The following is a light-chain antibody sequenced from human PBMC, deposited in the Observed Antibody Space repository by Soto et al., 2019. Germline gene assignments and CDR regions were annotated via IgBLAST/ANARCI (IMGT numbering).Light chain of an antibody. CDR2: GAA. J-gene: IGKJ1*01. Sequence: EIVMTQSPVILSLSPGERATLSCRASQSVGTNLAWYQQKPGQAPRLLISGAATRATGIPARFSGRGSGTEFTLTVSSLQSEDFAVYYCQQYNNWPRTFGQGTKVDIK. CDR3: QQYNNWPRT. CDR1: QSVGTN. V-gene: IGKV3-15*01.